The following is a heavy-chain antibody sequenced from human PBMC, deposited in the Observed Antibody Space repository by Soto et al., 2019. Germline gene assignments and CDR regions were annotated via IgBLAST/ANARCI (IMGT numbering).Heavy chain of an antibody. CDR3: AKILATVESFFYSMGV. J-gene: IGHJ6*01. V-gene: IGHV3-23*01. D-gene: IGHD4-4*01. CDR1: GFPFSNYA. Sequence: GSLRLSCTASGFPFSNYAMIWVRQTPRKGLEWVSAISGSGLQTYFADSVKGRFTMSRDNSKNTMDMQMNSLRVDDTAVYYCAKILATVESFFYSMGVW. CDR2: ISGSGLQT.